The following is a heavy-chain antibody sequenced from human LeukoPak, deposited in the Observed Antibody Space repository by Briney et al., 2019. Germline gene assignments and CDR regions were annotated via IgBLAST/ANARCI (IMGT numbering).Heavy chain of an antibody. V-gene: IGHV4-59*08. CDR1: GGSINNYY. CDR3: ARRGGHGGSFDY. D-gene: IGHD4-23*01. Sequence: SETLSLTCTVSGGSINNYYWSWIRQPPGKGLEWIGYTYYSGSGSTNYNPSLKSRVTISVDTSKNQFSLKLSSVTAADTAVYYCARRGGHGGSFDYRGQGTLVTVSS. J-gene: IGHJ4*02. CDR2: TYYSGSGST.